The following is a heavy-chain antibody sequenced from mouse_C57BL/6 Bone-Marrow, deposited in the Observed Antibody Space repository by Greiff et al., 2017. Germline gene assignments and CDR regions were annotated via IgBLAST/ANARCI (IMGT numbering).Heavy chain of an antibody. V-gene: IGHV1-81*01. Sequence: QVQLQQSGAELARPGASVKLSCKASGYTFTSYGISWVKQRTGPGLEWIGEIYPRSGNTYYNEKFKGKATLTADKSSSTAYMELRSLTSEDAAVDYCTRSPSYFDVWGTGTTVTVAS. CDR2: IYPRSGNT. J-gene: IGHJ1*03. CDR1: GYTFTSYG. CDR3: TRSPSYFDV.